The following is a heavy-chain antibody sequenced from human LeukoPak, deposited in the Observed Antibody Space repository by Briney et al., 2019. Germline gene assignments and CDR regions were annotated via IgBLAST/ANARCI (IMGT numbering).Heavy chain of an antibody. CDR3: ATSSYSSGWYWTYYYYYMDV. CDR1: GGSISSSNW. Sequence: SETLSLTCAVSGGSISSSNWWSWVRQPPGKGLEWIGEIYHSGSTNYNPSLKSRVTISVDKSKNQFSLKLSSVTAADTAVYYCATSSYSSGWYWTYYYYYMDVWGKGTTVTVSS. V-gene: IGHV4-4*02. CDR2: IYHSGST. J-gene: IGHJ6*03. D-gene: IGHD6-19*01.